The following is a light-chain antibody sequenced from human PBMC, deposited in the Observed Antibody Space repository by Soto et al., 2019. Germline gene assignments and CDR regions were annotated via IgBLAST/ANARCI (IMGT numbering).Light chain of an antibody. CDR1: SSDVGTYNY. V-gene: IGLV2-14*01. J-gene: IGLJ3*02. Sequence: QSVLTQPASVSGSPGQSITISCTGTSSDVGTYNYVSWYQHHPGKAPKLIIYEVSNRPSGVSNRFSGSKSGTSASLAITGLQAEDEADYYCQSYDSSLSGWVFGGGTQLTVL. CDR2: EVS. CDR3: QSYDSSLSGWV.